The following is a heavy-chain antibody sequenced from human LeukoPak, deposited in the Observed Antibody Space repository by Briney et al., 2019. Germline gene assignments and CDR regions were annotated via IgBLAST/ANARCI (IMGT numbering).Heavy chain of an antibody. J-gene: IGHJ4*02. Sequence: SVKVSCKASGGTFSSYAISWVRQAPGQGLEWMGRIIPILGIANYAQKFQGRVTITADKSTGTAYMELSSLRSEDTAVYYCARDGVPTFWGQGTLVTVSS. CDR1: GGTFSSYA. CDR2: IIPILGIA. V-gene: IGHV1-69*04. D-gene: IGHD2/OR15-2a*01. CDR3: ARDGVPTF.